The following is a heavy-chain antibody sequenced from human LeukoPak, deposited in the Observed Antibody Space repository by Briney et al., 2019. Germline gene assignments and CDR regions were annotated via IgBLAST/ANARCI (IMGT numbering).Heavy chain of an antibody. J-gene: IGHJ4*02. Sequence: SETLSLTCTVSGVSITTNYWSWVRQPPGKGLEWIGYIYYSGNTNYNPSLKSRVTMSLDTSKNQVSLKLTPVTAADTAVYYCATGGDRRKVGYWGQGTLVTVSS. CDR2: IYYSGNT. CDR1: GVSITTNY. CDR3: ATGGDRRKVGY. V-gene: IGHV4-59*08. D-gene: IGHD2-21*02.